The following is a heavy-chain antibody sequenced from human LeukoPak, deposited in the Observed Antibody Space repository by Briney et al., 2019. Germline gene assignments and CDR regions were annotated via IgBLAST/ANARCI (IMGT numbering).Heavy chain of an antibody. CDR1: GFTFSSCA. Sequence: PGRSLRLSCAASGFTFSSCAMHWVRQAPGKGLEWVAVISYDGSNKYYADSVKGRFTISRDNSKNTLYLQMNSLRAEDTAVYYCAREGSSGYYSSHFDYWGQGTLVTVSS. J-gene: IGHJ4*02. CDR3: AREGSSGYYSSHFDY. CDR2: ISYDGSNK. V-gene: IGHV3-30-3*01. D-gene: IGHD3-22*01.